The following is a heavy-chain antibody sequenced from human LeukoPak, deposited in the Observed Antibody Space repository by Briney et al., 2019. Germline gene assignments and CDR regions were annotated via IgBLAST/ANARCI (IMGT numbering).Heavy chain of an antibody. CDR1: GFTFSSYA. V-gene: IGHV3-23*01. J-gene: IGHJ3*02. CDR2: ISGSGGST. D-gene: IGHD1-26*01. CDR3: AKYFIAGSWGIVGATTAAFDI. Sequence: GGSLRLSCAASGFTFSSYAMSWVRQAPGKGLKWVSAISGSGGSTYYADSVKGRFTISRDNSKNTLYLQMNSLRAEDTAVYYCAKYFIAGSWGIVGATTAAFDIWGQGTMVTVSS.